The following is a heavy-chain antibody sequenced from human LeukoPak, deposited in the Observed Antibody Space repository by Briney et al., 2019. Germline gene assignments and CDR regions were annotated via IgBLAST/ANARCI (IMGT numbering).Heavy chain of an antibody. CDR1: GYTFTSYY. J-gene: IGHJ4*02. Sequence: ASVKVSCKASGYTFTSYYMHWVRQAPGQGLEWMGIINPSGGSTSYAQKFQGRVTMTRDTSTSTVYMELSSLRSEDTAVYYCAREEGDGYNYQFLDHWGQGTLVTVSS. V-gene: IGHV1-46*01. CDR2: INPSGGST. D-gene: IGHD5-24*01. CDR3: AREEGDGYNYQFLDH.